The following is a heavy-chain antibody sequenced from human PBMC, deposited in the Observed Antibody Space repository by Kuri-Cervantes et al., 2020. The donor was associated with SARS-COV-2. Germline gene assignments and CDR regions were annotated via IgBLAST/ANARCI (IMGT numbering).Heavy chain of an antibody. CDR1: GYIFTNYY. Sequence: ASVKVSCKASGYIFTNYYIHWIRQAPGEGLEWMGWINPKSGGTNYAQKFQGWVTMTRETSISTAYMELSRLRSDDTAVYYCARGPAITIFGVLRGRENWFDPWGQGTLVTVSS. D-gene: IGHD3-3*01. V-gene: IGHV1-2*04. CDR2: INPKSGGT. CDR3: ARGPAITIFGVLRGRENWFDP. J-gene: IGHJ5*02.